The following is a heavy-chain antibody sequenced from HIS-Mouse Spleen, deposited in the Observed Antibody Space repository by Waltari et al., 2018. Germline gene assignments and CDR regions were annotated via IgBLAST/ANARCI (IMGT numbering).Heavy chain of an antibody. CDR2: LYYSGST. D-gene: IGHD6-13*01. J-gene: IGHJ2*01. V-gene: IGHV4-39*07. CDR1: GGSSRRRRYY. Sequence: QLQLQESGPGLVKPSETLSLTCTVPGGSSRRRRYYWGRIRQPPGKGLEWIGSLYYSGSTYYNPSLKSRVTISVDTSKNQFSLKLSSVTAADTAVYYCAREIPYSSSWYDWYFDLWGRGTLVTVSS. CDR3: AREIPYSSSWYDWYFDL.